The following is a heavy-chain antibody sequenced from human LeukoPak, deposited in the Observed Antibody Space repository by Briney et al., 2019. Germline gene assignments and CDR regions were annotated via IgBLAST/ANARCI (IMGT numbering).Heavy chain of an antibody. V-gene: IGHV1-8*01. Sequence: GASVKVSCKASGYTFTSYDINWVRQATGQGLEWMGWMNPNSGNTGYAQKFQGRVTMTRNTSISTAYMELSSLRSEDTAVYYCARAAVRYTAYGYYFDYWGQGTLVTVSS. D-gene: IGHD2-21*01. CDR2: MNPNSGNT. CDR1: GYTFTSYD. CDR3: ARAAVRYTAYGYYFDY. J-gene: IGHJ4*02.